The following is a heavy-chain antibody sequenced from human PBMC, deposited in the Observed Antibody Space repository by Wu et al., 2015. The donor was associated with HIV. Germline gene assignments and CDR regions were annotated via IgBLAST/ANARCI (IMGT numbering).Heavy chain of an antibody. V-gene: IGHV3-30-3*01. Sequence: QVQLVESGGGVVQPGRSLRLSCVASGFTFKRYAMHWARQAPGKGLEWVAVTSYDGTNKYYADSVKGRFTISRDNSKNTLYLQMNSLRAEDTALYYCARDHCGSISCYGIYQNYYGMDVWGQGTTVTVSS. J-gene: IGHJ6*02. D-gene: IGHD2-2*01. CDR3: ARDHCGSISCYGIYQNYYGMDV. CDR2: TSYDGTNK. CDR1: GFTFKRYA.